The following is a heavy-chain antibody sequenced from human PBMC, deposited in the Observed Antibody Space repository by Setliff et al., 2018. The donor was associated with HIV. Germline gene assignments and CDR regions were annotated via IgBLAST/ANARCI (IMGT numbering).Heavy chain of an antibody. CDR3: ARVPAVTRGDWFDP. CDR2: ISANSGIT. V-gene: IGHV1-18*01. CDR1: GYSFTGQY. J-gene: IGHJ5*02. Sequence: GASVKVSCKASGYSFTGQYIHWVRQAPGQGLEWMGWISANSGITDYAQKFRGRVTMTTDASTTTAYMELTDLRSDDTAFYYCARVPAVTRGDWFDPWGQGTLVTVSS. D-gene: IGHD2-2*01.